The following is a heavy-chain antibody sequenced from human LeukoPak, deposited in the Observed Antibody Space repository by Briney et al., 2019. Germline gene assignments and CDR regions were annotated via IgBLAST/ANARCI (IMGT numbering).Heavy chain of an antibody. J-gene: IGHJ4*02. V-gene: IGHV3-48*01. Sequence: GGSLRLSCAASGFTFSTYNMNWVRQAPGKGLEWVSYISSGSGTIYYADSVKGPFAISRDNAKNSLYLQLNSLRGEDTAVYYCARENNGDRYYFDCWGQGALVTVS. D-gene: IGHD2-8*01. CDR2: ISSGSGTI. CDR1: GFTFSTYN. CDR3: ARENNGDRYYFDC.